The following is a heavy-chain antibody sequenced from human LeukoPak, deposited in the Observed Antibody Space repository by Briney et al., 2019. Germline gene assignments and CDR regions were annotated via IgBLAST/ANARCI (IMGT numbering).Heavy chain of an antibody. V-gene: IGHV3-30*03. CDR3: ARRLDSSGYMGAFDI. Sequence: GGSLRLSCAASGFTFSSYGMHWVRQAPGKGLEWVAVISYDGSNKYYADSVKGRFTISRDNSKNTLYLQMNSLRAEDTAVYYCARRLDSSGYMGAFDIWGQGTMVTVSS. CDR1: GFTFSSYG. D-gene: IGHD3-22*01. CDR2: ISYDGSNK. J-gene: IGHJ3*02.